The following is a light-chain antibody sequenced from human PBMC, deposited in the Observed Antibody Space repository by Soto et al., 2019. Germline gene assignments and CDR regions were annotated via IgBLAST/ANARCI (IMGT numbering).Light chain of an antibody. J-gene: IGLJ1*01. CDR1: SSIIGNNY. CDR2: DNS. Sequence: QSVLTQPPSVSAAPGQKVTISCSGSSSIIGNNYVSWYQQLPGTAPKVLIYDNSNRPSGVPDRFSGSKSGTSASLAITGLQAEDEADYYCQSYDSSLSGYVFGTETKLTVL. CDR3: QSYDSSLSGYV. V-gene: IGLV1-40*01.